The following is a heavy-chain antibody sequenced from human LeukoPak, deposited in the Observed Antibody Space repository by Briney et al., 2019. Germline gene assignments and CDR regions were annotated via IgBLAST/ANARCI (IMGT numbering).Heavy chain of an antibody. V-gene: IGHV3-21*01. D-gene: IGHD6-19*01. CDR2: ISSSSSYI. CDR1: GFTFSSYS. J-gene: IGHJ4*02. CDR3: AGDQGTGIAVAGFYYFDY. Sequence: GGSLRLSCAASGFTFSSYSMNWVRQAPGKGLEWVSSISSSSSYIYYADSVKGRFTISRDNAKNSLYLQMNSLRAEDTAVYYCAGDQGTGIAVAGFYYFDYWGQGTLVTVSS.